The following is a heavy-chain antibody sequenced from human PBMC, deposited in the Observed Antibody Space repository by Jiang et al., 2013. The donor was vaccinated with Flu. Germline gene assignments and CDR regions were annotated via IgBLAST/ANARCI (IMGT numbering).Heavy chain of an antibody. D-gene: IGHD2-15*01. CDR2: INAGNGNT. Sequence: GAEVKKPGASVKVSCKGSGYIFSFSAMHWVRQAPGQRLEWMGWINAGNGNTRYSQKFQGRVTFTRDTSANTAYMELGSLRSEDTAVYYCAKDSGGGAAYFDFWGQGTQVTVSS. CDR1: GYIFSFSA. V-gene: IGHV1-3*01. CDR3: AKDSGGGAAYFDF. J-gene: IGHJ4*02.